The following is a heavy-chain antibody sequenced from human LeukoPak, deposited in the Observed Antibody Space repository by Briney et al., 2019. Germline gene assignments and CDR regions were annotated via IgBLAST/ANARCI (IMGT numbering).Heavy chain of an antibody. CDR3: ARGQKYAYGYTVTELGSRYFDY. J-gene: IGHJ4*02. D-gene: IGHD5-18*01. CDR1: GGSISSYY. Sequence: SETLSLTCTVSGGSISSYYWNWIRQPPGKGLEYIGYIFYSGRTNYNPSLKSRVTISVDTSKNWFSLRLTSVTAADTAVYYCARGQKYAYGYTVTELGSRYFDYWGQGTLVTVSS. CDR2: IFYSGRT. V-gene: IGHV4-59*01.